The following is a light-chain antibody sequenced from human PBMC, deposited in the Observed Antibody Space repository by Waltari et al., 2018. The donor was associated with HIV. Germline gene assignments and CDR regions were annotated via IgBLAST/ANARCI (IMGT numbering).Light chain of an antibody. V-gene: IGLV3-25*03. CDR2: KDT. J-gene: IGLJ1*01. CDR1: ALPKRY. Sequence: SYELTQPPSVSVSPGQTARITCPGDALPKRYTYWYQQKSGQAPVMVIYKDTERPSGIPERFSGSSSGTTVTLTISGVQAEDEADYYCQSADNSGTYVFGTGTKVTVL. CDR3: QSADNSGTYV.